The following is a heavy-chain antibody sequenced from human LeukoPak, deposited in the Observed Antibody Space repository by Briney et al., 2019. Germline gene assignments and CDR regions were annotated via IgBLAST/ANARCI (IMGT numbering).Heavy chain of an antibody. CDR2: INSDGSST. Sequence: QPGGSLRLSCAASGFTFSSYWMHWVRQAPGKVLVWVSRINSDGSSTSYADSVKGRFTISRDNAKNTLYLQMNSLRAEDTAVYYCARDIVVVPAAIWDYYYYGMDVWGQGTTVTVSS. V-gene: IGHV3-74*01. CDR3: ARDIVVVPAAIWDYYYYGMDV. CDR1: GFTFSSYW. D-gene: IGHD2-2*01. J-gene: IGHJ6*02.